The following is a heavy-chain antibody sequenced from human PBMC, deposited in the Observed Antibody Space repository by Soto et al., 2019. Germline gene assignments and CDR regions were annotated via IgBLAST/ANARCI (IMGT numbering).Heavy chain of an antibody. V-gene: IGHV1-24*01. CDR2: FDPEDGET. J-gene: IGHJ5*02. D-gene: IGHD2-2*01. CDR3: ATVPIVVVPAANPPGWFDP. Sequence: GASVKVSCKVSGYTLTELSMHWVRQAPGKGLEWKGGFDPEDGETIYAQKIQGRVTMTEDTSTDTAYMELSSLRSEDTAVYYCATVPIVVVPAANPPGWFDPWGQGTLVTVSS. CDR1: GYTLTELS.